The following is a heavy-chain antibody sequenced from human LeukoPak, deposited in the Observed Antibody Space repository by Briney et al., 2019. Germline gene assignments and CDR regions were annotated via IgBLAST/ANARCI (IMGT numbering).Heavy chain of an antibody. D-gene: IGHD3-22*01. J-gene: IGHJ4*02. V-gene: IGHV3-20*04. CDR2: INWNGGST. CDR3: ARVSGLGSYYHSSGYPDY. Sequence: GGSLRLSCAASGFTFYDYGMSWGPHAPGEGLEWVSGINWNGGSTGYADSVKGRFTISRDNAKNSLYLQMNSLRAEDTVLYYCARVSGLGSYYHSSGYPDYWGQGTLVTVSS. CDR1: GFTFYDYG.